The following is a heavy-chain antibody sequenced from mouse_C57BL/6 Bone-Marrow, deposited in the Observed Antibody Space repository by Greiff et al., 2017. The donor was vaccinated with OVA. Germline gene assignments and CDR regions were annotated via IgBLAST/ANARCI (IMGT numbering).Heavy chain of an antibody. CDR1: GYTFTSYW. J-gene: IGHJ1*03. CDR2: IYPGSGST. V-gene: IGHV1-55*01. Sequence: QVQLKQPGAELVKPGASVKMSCKASGYTFTSYWITWVKQRPGLGLEWIGDIYPGSGSTNYNEKFKSKATLTVDTSSSTAYMQLSSLTSEDSAVYYCARSIYYYGSSHYWYFDVWGTGTTVTVSS. D-gene: IGHD1-1*01. CDR3: ARSIYYYGSSHYWYFDV.